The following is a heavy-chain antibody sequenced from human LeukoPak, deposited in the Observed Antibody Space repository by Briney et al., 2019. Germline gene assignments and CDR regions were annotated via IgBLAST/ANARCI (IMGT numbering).Heavy chain of an antibody. V-gene: IGHV4-59*08. D-gene: IGHD6-19*01. CDR3: ARAVSGRFDY. Sequence: SDTLSHTCTVSGGSMSPYRWGWIRQPPGKGLEWTGYIYYSGSTNYNPSLKSRVTISVDTSKNQFSLKLSSVTAADTAIYYCARAVSGRFDYWGQGTLVTVSS. J-gene: IGHJ4*02. CDR2: IYYSGST. CDR1: GGSMSPYR.